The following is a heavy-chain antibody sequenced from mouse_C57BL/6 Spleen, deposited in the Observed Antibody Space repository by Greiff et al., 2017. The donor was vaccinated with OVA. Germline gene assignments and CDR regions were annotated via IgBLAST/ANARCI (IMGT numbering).Heavy chain of an antibody. J-gene: IGHJ1*03. CDR2: IYPGSGNT. CDR3: ARPVPPHWYFDV. CDR1: GYSFTSYY. V-gene: IGHV1-66*01. Sequence: VQLVESGPELVKPGASVKISCKASGYSFTSYYIHWVKQRPGQGLEWIGWIYPGSGNTKYNEKFKGKATLTADTSSSTAYMQLSSLTSEDSAVYYCARPVPPHWYFDVWGTGTTVTVSS.